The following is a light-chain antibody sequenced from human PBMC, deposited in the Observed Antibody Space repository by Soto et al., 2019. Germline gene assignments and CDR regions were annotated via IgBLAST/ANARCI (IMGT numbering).Light chain of an antibody. CDR2: DVS. Sequence: SVLTQPASVSGSPGQSITISCTGTSSDVGGYNYVSWYQQHPGKAPKLMIYDVSNRPSGVSNRFSGSKSGNTASLTISGLQAEDEADYYCSSYTATSTLEAVFGGGTKLTVL. CDR3: SSYTATSTLEAV. V-gene: IGLV2-14*01. J-gene: IGLJ2*01. CDR1: SSDVGGYNY.